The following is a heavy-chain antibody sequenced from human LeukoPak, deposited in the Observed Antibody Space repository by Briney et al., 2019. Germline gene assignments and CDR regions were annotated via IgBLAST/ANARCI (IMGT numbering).Heavy chain of an antibody. Sequence: GGSLRLSCAASGFIFSDYYMDWVRQAPGKGLEWVGRTRNEANIYTTKYAASVKGRFTISRDDSKNSLYLQMNSLKTEDTAVYYCARVGYYGGSVYSLDYWGQGTLVTVSS. CDR1: GFIFSDYY. CDR3: ARVGYYGGSVYSLDY. J-gene: IGHJ4*02. D-gene: IGHD3-22*01. CDR2: TRNEANIYTT. V-gene: IGHV3-72*01.